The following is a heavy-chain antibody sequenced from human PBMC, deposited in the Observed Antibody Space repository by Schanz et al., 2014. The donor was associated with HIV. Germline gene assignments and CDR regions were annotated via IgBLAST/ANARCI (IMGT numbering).Heavy chain of an antibody. Sequence: VQLLESGGGVVQPGGSLRLSCVGSGFAMSWVRQAPGKGLEWVAVISYDGSNKYYADSVKGRFTISRDNSKNTLFLQMNSLKGEDTAVYYCARVANWDYYGMDVWGRGTTVTVSS. CDR2: ISYDGSNK. D-gene: IGHD3-16*01. CDR3: ARVANWDYYGMDV. J-gene: IGHJ6*02. CDR1: GFAMS. V-gene: IGHV3-30-3*01.